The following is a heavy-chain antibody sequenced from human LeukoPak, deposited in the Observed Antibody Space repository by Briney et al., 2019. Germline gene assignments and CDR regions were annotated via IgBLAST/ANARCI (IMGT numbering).Heavy chain of an antibody. J-gene: IGHJ5*02. V-gene: IGHV4-34*01. CDR2: INHSGST. Sequence: PSETLSLTCAVYGGSFSGYYWSWIRQPPGKGLEWIGEINHSGSTNYNPSLKSRVPISVDTSKNQFSLKLSSVTAADTAVYYCARGSDLNWFDPWGQGTLVTVSS. CDR3: ARGSDLNWFDP. CDR1: GGSFSGYY.